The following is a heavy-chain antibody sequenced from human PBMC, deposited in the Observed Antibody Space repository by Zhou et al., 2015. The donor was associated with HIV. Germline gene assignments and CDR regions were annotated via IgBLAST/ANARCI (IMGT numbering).Heavy chain of an antibody. CDR3: ARETGGGYDSFDY. V-gene: IGHV1-69*06. D-gene: IGHD5-12*01. J-gene: IGHJ4*02. Sequence: QVQLLQSGAEVKKPDSSVRVSCKGSGDTFSSYSISWVRQAPGQGLEWMGRIIPLFETPEYAQKFQGRVTIVADKSTSTVFMELTSLRFGDTAVYYCARETGGGYDSFDYWGQGTLVTVSS. CDR1: GDTFSSYS. CDR2: IIPLFETP.